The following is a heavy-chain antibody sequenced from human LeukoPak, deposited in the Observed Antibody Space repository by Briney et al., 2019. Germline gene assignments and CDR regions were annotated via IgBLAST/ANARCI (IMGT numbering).Heavy chain of an antibody. V-gene: IGHV1-46*01. CDR1: GYTFTSYY. CDR2: INPSGGST. D-gene: IGHD4-23*01. J-gene: IGHJ4*02. CDR3: ARVDHTVVYDY. Sequence: GASVKVSCKASGYTFTSYYMHWVRQAPGQGLEWMGIINPSGGSTSYAQKFQGRITMTRDMSTSTVYMELSSLRSEDTAVYYCARVDHTVVYDYWGQGTLVTVSS.